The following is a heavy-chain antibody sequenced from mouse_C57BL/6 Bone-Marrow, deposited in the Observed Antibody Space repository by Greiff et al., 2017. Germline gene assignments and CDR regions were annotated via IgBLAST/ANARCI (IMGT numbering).Heavy chain of an antibody. CDR2: IWSGGST. J-gene: IGHJ3*01. V-gene: IGHV2-2*01. CDR1: GFSLTSYG. D-gene: IGHD2-3*01. CDR3: ASIYDGYGFAY. Sequence: VQLVESGPGLVQPSQSLSITCTVSGFSLTSYGVHWVRQSPGKGLEWLGVIWSGGSTDYNAAFISRLSISKDNSKSQVFFKMDNLQADDTAIYYCASIYDGYGFAYWGQGTLVTVSA.